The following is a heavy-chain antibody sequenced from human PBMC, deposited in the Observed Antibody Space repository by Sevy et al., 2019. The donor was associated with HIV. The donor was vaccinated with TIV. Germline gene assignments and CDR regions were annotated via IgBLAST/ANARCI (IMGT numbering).Heavy chain of an antibody. CDR3: ATTKDYYDSSGYPFDH. J-gene: IGHJ4*02. V-gene: IGHV1-24*01. CDR2: FDPEDGET. Sequence: PSVKVSCKVSGYTLTALSMHWVRQAPGKGLEWMGTFDPEDGETRFAQKFQGRVTMTEDTSTDTAYMGLSSLRSEDTAVYFCATTKDYYDSSGYPFDHWGQGALVTVSS. CDR1: GYTLTALS. D-gene: IGHD3-22*01.